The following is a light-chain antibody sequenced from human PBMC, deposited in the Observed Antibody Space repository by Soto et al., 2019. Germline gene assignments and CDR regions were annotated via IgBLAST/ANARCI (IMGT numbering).Light chain of an antibody. CDR3: NSYTSSSTRV. Sequence: QSVLTQPASVSGSPGQSITISCTGTSSDVGGYNYVSWYQQHPGKAPKLMIYEVNNRPSGVSNRFSGSKSGNTASLTISGLQAEDEADYYCNSYTSSSTRVFGGGTQLTVL. CDR1: SSDVGGYNY. J-gene: IGLJ2*01. V-gene: IGLV2-14*01. CDR2: EVN.